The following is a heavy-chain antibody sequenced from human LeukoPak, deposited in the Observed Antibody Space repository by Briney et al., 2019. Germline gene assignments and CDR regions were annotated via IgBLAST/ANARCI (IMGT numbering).Heavy chain of an antibody. CDR3: ARQVPNCSSTSCYYYGMDV. J-gene: IGHJ6*02. V-gene: IGHV3-21*01. CDR2: ISSSSSYI. Sequence: GGSLRLSCAVSGFTFSSFAMNWVRQAPGKGLEWVSSISSSSSYIYYADSVKGRFTISRDNAKNSLYLQMNSLRAEDTAVYYCARQVPNCSSTSCYYYGMDVWGQGTTVTVSS. D-gene: IGHD2-2*01. CDR1: GFTFSSFA.